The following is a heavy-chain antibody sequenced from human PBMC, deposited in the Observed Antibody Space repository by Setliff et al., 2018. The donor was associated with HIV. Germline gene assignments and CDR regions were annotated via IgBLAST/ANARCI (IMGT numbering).Heavy chain of an antibody. D-gene: IGHD6-13*01. Sequence: PSETLSLTCTVSGDSISSGGSYWSWIRQPAGKGLEWIGHISTSGSTNYNPSLESQVTISVDTSKNQFSLILSSVTAADTAVYYCAGIIATPGTTWGQGTLVTVSS. J-gene: IGHJ1*01. V-gene: IGHV4-61*09. CDR3: AGIIATPGTT. CDR1: GDSISSGGSY. CDR2: ISTSGST.